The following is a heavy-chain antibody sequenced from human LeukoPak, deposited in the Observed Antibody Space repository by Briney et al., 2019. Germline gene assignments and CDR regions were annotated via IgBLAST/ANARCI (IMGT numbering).Heavy chain of an antibody. Sequence: GGSLRLSCAPSGFTFSSYWMSWVRQAPPKGLDWVAYIKQDGSEKYYVDSVKGRFTISRDNAKNSLYLQMNSLRAEDTAVYYCARDSTSFLYYYYMDVWGKGTTVTISS. CDR3: ARDSTSFLYYYYMDV. J-gene: IGHJ6*03. CDR1: GFTFSSYW. CDR2: IKQDGSEK. D-gene: IGHD2-2*01. V-gene: IGHV3-7*01.